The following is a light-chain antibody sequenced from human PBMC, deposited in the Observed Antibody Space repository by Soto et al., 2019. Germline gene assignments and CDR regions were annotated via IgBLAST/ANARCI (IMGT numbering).Light chain of an antibody. CDR1: SSDVGGYNY. CDR3: CSYAGSLVV. J-gene: IGLJ2*01. CDR2: DVS. V-gene: IGLV2-11*01. Sequence: QSALTQPRSVSGSPGQSVTISCTGTSSDVGGYNYVSWYQQHPGKAPKLMIYDVSKRPSGVPDRFSGSKSGNTASLTISGLQTEDEADYSCCSYAGSLVVFGGGTKVTVL.